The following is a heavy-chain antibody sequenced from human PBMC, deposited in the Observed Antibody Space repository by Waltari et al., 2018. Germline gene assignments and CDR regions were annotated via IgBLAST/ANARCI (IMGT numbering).Heavy chain of an antibody. CDR1: GGSFSGYY. D-gene: IGHD4-17*01. V-gene: IGHV4-34*01. CDR2: INHSGST. CDR3: ARAGDYGDVNWFDP. Sequence: QVQLQQWGAGLLKPSETLSLTCAVYGGSFSGYYWSWIRQPPGKGLEWIGEINHSGSTNYNPSLKSRVTISVDTSKNQFSLKLSSVTAADTAVYYCARAGDYGDVNWFDPWGQGTLVTVSS. J-gene: IGHJ5*02.